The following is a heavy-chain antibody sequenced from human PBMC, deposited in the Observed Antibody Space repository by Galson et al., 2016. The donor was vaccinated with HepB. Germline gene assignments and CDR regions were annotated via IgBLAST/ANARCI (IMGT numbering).Heavy chain of an antibody. Sequence: QSGAEVKKPGESLKISCKGSGYSFGTYWIAWVRQMPGKGLDYMGIIYPDESNTKYSPSFQGRVTISADKSTNTAYLRWSSLKASDSALYYCARINFSPSSLVGWFDPWGQGTLVTVSS. D-gene: IGHD6-6*01. CDR1: GYSFGTYW. CDR3: ARINFSPSSLVGWFDP. CDR2: IYPDESNT. J-gene: IGHJ5*02. V-gene: IGHV5-51*01.